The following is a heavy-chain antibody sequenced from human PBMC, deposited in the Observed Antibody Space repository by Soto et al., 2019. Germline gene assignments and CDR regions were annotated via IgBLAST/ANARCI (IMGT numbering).Heavy chain of an antibody. CDR2: THHSRGT. Sequence: SETLSLTCTVSGGSILDSTYYWAWIRRPPGKGLEFIGETHHSRGTNYNPSLRSRVTMSLDKSKNQLSLILYSVTAADTGVYYCARYSAASGTYYFDYWGQGTLVTVSS. D-gene: IGHD6-13*01. CDR1: GGSILDSTYY. CDR3: ARYSAASGTYYFDY. V-gene: IGHV4-39*07. J-gene: IGHJ4*01.